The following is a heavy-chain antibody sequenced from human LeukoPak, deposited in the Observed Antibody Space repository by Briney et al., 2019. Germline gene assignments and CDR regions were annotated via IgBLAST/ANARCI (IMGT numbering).Heavy chain of an antibody. V-gene: IGHV3-23*01. CDR2: ISGSGGST. CDR3: AKARWAPTYYDY. CDR1: GFTFSSYA. D-gene: IGHD4-23*01. Sequence: GGSLRLSCAASGFTFSSYAMSWVRQARGKGLEWVSAISGSGGSTYYADSVKGRFTISRDNSKNTLYLQMNSLRAEDTAVYYCAKARWAPTYYDYWGQGTLVTVSS. J-gene: IGHJ4*02.